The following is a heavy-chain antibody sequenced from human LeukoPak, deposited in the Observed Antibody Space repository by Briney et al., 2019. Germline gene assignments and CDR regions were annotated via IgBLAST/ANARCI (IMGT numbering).Heavy chain of an antibody. J-gene: IGHJ4*02. D-gene: IGHD3-22*01. CDR2: IYPGDSDT. CDR1: GYSFTSYW. Sequence: GESLKISCKGSGYSFTSYWIGWVCQMPGKGLEWMGIIYPGDSDTRYSPSFQGQVTISADKSISTAYLQWSSLKASDTAMYYCARRLISSGYYFDYWGQGTLVTVSS. CDR3: ARRLISSGYYFDY. V-gene: IGHV5-51*01.